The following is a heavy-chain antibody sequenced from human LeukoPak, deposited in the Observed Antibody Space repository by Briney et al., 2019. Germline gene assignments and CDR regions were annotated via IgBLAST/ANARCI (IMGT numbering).Heavy chain of an antibody. Sequence: GSLRLSCAASGFTVSSNYMSWIRQPPGKGLECIGYIYYSGSTNYNPSLRSRVTISVDTSKNQFSLKLSSVTAADTAVYYCARAGDYYYDSSGYWYYYYYMDVWGKGTTVTVSS. CDR3: ARAGDYYYDSSGYWYYYYYMDV. D-gene: IGHD3-22*01. J-gene: IGHJ6*03. CDR1: GFTVSSNY. CDR2: IYYSGST. V-gene: IGHV4-59*02.